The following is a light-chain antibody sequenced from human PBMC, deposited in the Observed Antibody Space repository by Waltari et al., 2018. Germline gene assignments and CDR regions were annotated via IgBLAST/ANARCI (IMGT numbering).Light chain of an antibody. CDR2: GKN. CDR3: NSRDSSGNLVV. Sequence: SSELTQDPAVSVALGPTVRITCQGDSLRSSYASLYQQKPGQAPVLVIYGKNNRPSGIPDRFSGSSSGNTASLTITGAQAEDEADYYCNSRDSSGNLVVFGGGTKLTVL. CDR1: SLRSSY. V-gene: IGLV3-19*01. J-gene: IGLJ2*01.